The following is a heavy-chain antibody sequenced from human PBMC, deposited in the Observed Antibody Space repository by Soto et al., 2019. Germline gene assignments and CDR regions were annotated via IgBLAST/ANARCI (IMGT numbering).Heavy chain of an antibody. CDR2: IIPIFGTA. V-gene: IGHV1-69*13. CDR3: ASGPAAIRGLDYYGMDV. D-gene: IGHD2-2*02. CDR1: GGTFSSYA. J-gene: IGHJ6*02. Sequence: SVKVSCKASGGTFSSYAFSWVRQAPGQGLEWMGGIIPIFGTANYAQKFQGRVTITADESTSTAYMEPSSLRSEDTAVYYCASGPAAIRGLDYYGMDVWG.